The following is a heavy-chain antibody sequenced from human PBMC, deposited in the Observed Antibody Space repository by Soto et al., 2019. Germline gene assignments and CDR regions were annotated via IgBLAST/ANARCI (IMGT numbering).Heavy chain of an antibody. V-gene: IGHV2-26*01. CDR3: ARTYCSGGSCYSGDAFDI. Sequence: QVTLKESGPVLVKPTETLTLTCTVSGFSLSNARMGVSWIRQPPGKALEWLAHIFSNDEKSYSTSLKSRLTISKDTSKSQVVLTMTNMDPVDTATYYCARTYCSGGSCYSGDAFDIWGQGTMVTVSS. CDR2: IFSNDEK. CDR1: GFSLSNARMG. D-gene: IGHD2-15*01. J-gene: IGHJ3*02.